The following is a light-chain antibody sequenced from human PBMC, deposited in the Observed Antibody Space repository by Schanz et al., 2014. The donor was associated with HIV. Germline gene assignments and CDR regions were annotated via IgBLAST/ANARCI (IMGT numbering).Light chain of an antibody. CDR1: QSILFSSNNRNY. Sequence: DILMTQSPDSLAVSLGERATIHCKSSQSILFSSNNRNYLAWYQLKPGQPPKLLIYWASSRESGVPDRFTGSGSGTDFALTISSLQAEDVAVYYCQQYYRTPWTFGQGTKVEIK. CDR3: QQYYRTPWT. V-gene: IGKV4-1*01. CDR2: WAS. J-gene: IGKJ1*01.